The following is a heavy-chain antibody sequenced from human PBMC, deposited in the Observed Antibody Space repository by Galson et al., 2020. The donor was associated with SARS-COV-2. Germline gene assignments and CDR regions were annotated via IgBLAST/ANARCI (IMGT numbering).Heavy chain of an antibody. CDR3: ARETDDHTSSWFDS. CDR2: ISYDGTTK. V-gene: IGHV3-30*04. Sequence: PGKGLEWLALISYDGTTKYNSESVKGRFTISRDISKNTLYLQMNSLRPEDTAVYYCARETDDHTSSWFDSWGQGTLVTVSS. D-gene: IGHD6-13*01. J-gene: IGHJ5*01.